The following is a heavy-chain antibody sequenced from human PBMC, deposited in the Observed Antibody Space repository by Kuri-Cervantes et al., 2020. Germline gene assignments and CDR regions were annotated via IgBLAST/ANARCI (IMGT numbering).Heavy chain of an antibody. J-gene: IGHJ4*02. V-gene: IGHV3-23*01. Sequence: GESLKISCAASGFTFTNYAMTWVRQAPGKGLEWVSAISGSGDSTYSADSVKGRFTISRDNSKNTLYLQMNSLRAEDTAVYYCAKDPSSPYGDYDYFDYWGQGTLVTVSS. CDR1: GFTFTNYA. CDR3: AKDPSSPYGDYDYFDY. CDR2: ISGSGDST. D-gene: IGHD4-17*01.